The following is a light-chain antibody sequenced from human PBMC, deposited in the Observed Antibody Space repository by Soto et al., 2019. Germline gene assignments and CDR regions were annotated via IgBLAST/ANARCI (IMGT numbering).Light chain of an antibody. J-gene: IGLJ1*01. CDR2: EVS. V-gene: IGLV2-14*01. Sequence: QSALTQPASVSGSPGQSITISCTGTNSDVGDYNYVSWYQQHPGKAPKLMIYEVSNRPSGVSNRFSGSKSGNTASLTISGLQAEDEADYYCSSYTSSNTLVFGTGTKLTVL. CDR3: SSYTSSNTLV. CDR1: NSDVGDYNY.